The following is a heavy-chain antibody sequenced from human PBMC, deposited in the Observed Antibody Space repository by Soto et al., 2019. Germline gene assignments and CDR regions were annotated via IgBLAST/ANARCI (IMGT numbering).Heavy chain of an antibody. J-gene: IGHJ6*02. CDR1: GGSISSSSYS. D-gene: IGHD3-10*01. CDR3: ARQRRDTMVRGVIMHYYYGMDV. V-gene: IGHV4-39*01. Sequence: SETLSLTCTVCGGSISSSSYSWGWIRQPPGKRLEWIGSIYYSGSTYYNPSLKSRVTISVDTSKNQFSLKLSSVTAADTAVYYCARQRRDTMVRGVIMHYYYGMDVWGQGTTVT. CDR2: IYYSGST.